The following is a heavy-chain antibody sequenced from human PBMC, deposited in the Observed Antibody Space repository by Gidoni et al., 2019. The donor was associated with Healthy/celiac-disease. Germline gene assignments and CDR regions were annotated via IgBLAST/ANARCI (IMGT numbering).Heavy chain of an antibody. CDR2: IYYSGST. D-gene: IGHD3-10*01. CDR1: GGSISSSSYY. V-gene: IGHV4-39*01. J-gene: IGHJ4*02. Sequence: QLQLQESGPGLVKPSETLSLTCTVSGGSISSSSYYWGWIRQPPGKGLEWIGSIYYSGSTYYNPSLKSRVTISVDTSKNQFSLKLSSVTAADTAVYYCARPAPSSPYGPIMGWGQGTLVTVSS. CDR3: ARPAPSSPYGPIMG.